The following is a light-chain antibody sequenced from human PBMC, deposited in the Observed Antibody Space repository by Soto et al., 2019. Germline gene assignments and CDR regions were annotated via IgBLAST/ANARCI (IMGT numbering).Light chain of an antibody. V-gene: IGKV1-5*01. CDR1: QSISSW. CDR3: QQYNSYTWT. CDR2: DAS. J-gene: IGKJ1*01. Sequence: DIQMTQSPSTLSASVGDRVTITCRASQSISSWLAWYQQKPGKAPTLLIYDASSLESGVPSRFSGSGSGTEFTLTISSLQPDDFATDYCQQYNSYTWTFGQGTKVEIK.